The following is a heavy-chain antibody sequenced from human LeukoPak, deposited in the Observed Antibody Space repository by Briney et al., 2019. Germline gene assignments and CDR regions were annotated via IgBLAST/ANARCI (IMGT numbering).Heavy chain of an antibody. CDR2: IKANSGDT. D-gene: IGHD5-24*01. Sequence: ASVTVSCKASGYIFTAYYLHWVRQAPGQGLEWMGWIKANSGDTNYARKFQGRVTMARDTSISTVYMELSRLTSDDTAVYYCTRIGDGYPYWGQGTLVTVSS. CDR1: GYIFTAYY. J-gene: IGHJ4*02. CDR3: TRIGDGYPY. V-gene: IGHV1-2*02.